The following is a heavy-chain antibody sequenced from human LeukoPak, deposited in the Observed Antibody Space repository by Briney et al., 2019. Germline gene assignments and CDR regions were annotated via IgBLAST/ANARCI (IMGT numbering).Heavy chain of an antibody. Sequence: PSETLSLTCTVSGDSISSRSYYWSWIRQPPGKGLEWIGHIYHTGSTYYSPSLKSRVTMSLDGSKNQFSLHLSSVTAADTALYYCASSERYYTRLDVWGKGTTVTVSS. CDR2: IYHTGST. D-gene: IGHD1-26*01. CDR1: GDSISSRSYY. V-gene: IGHV4-30-2*01. CDR3: ASSERYYTRLDV. J-gene: IGHJ6*04.